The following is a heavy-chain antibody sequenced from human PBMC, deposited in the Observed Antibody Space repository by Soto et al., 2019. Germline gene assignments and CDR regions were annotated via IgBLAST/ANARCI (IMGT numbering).Heavy chain of an antibody. CDR2: ISAYNGNT. V-gene: IGHV1-18*01. Sequence: QVQLVQSGAEVKKPGASVKVSCKASGYTFTSYGISWVRQAPGQGLEWMGWISAYNGNTKYAQKPQGRVTMTTDTSTSTVYVELRSLRADDTAVYYWARASGSSYWFDPWGQGTLVTVSS. J-gene: IGHJ5*02. D-gene: IGHD1-26*01. CDR3: ARASGSSYWFDP. CDR1: GYTFTSYG.